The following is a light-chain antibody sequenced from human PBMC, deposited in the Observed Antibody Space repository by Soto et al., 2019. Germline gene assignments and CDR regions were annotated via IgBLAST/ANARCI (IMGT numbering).Light chain of an antibody. CDR2: EVA. J-gene: IGLJ1*01. V-gene: IGLV2-14*01. CDR1: SSDVGAYNY. CDR3: SSYAISSTLYV. Sequence: QSVLTQPASVSGSPGQSITVSCTGTSSDVGAYNYVSWYQQHPGKAPKLMIYEVANRPSGVSNRFSGSKSGNTASLTISGLQAEDEADYYCSSYAISSTLYVXGTGTKVTV.